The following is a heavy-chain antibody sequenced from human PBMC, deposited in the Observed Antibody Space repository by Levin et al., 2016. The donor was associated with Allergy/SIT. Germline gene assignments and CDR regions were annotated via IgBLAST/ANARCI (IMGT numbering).Heavy chain of an antibody. V-gene: IGHV3-23*01. D-gene: IGHD1-26*01. Sequence: GEFLKISCAASGFTFSSYAMSWVRQAPGKGLEWVSAISGSGGSTYYADSVKGRFTISRDNSKNTLYLQMNSLRAEDTAVYYCAKGKAGGSYFGWFDPWGQGTLVTVSS. J-gene: IGHJ5*02. CDR2: ISGSGGST. CDR1: GFTFSSYA. CDR3: AKGKAGGSYFGWFDP.